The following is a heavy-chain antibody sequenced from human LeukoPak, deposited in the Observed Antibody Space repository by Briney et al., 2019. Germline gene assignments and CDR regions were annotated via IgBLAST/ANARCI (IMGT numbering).Heavy chain of an antibody. J-gene: IGHJ4*02. CDR1: GGSISSSSYY. CDR2: IYYSGST. V-gene: IGHV4-39*01. CDR3: ARQYIVATIIDY. Sequence: SETLSLTCTVPGGSISSSSYYWGWIRQPPGKGLERIGSIYYSGSTYYNPSLKSRVTISVDTSKNQFSLKLSSVTAADTAVYYCARQYIVATIIDYWGQGTLVTVSS. D-gene: IGHD5-12*01.